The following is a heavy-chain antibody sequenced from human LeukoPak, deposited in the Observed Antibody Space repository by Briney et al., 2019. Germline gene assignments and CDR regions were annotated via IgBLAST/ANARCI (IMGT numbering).Heavy chain of an antibody. V-gene: IGHV2-70*20. CDR2: IDWDDDK. J-gene: IGHJ2*01. CDR3: ARTRSGDWYFDL. CDR1: GFSLSTSGMC. Sequence: SGPALVKPTQTLTLTCTFSGFSLSTSGMCVSWVRQPPGKALEWLALIDWDDDKYYSTSLKTTLTISKDTSNNQVVLTMTNMDPVDTATYYCARTRSGDWYFDLWGRGTLVPVSS. D-gene: IGHD3-10*01.